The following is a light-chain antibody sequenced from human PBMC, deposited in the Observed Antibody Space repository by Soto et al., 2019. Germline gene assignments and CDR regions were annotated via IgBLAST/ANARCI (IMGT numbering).Light chain of an antibody. CDR2: GAS. Sequence: IVVTQSPGTLSLSPGERATLSCRASQSVSSSYLAWYQQKPGQAPRLLIYGASSRATGIPDRFSGSGSGTDFTLTISRLEPEEFAVYYCQQYGSSPRTFGQGTKVEIK. J-gene: IGKJ1*01. V-gene: IGKV3-20*01. CDR1: QSVSSSY. CDR3: QQYGSSPRT.